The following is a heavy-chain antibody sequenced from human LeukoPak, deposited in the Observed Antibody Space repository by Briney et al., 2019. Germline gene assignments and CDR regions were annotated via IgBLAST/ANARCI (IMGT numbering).Heavy chain of an antibody. CDR1: GLTFSSYA. Sequence: PGGSLRLSCAASGLTFSSYAMHWVRQAPGKGLEWVAVISSDGSKKYYADSVKGRFTISRDNSKNTLYLQMDSLRAEDTAVYYCAKDWGSASGTYCDCWGQGTLVTVSS. V-gene: IGHV3-30*18. CDR2: ISSDGSKK. D-gene: IGHD3-10*01. CDR3: AKDWGSASGTYCDC. J-gene: IGHJ4*02.